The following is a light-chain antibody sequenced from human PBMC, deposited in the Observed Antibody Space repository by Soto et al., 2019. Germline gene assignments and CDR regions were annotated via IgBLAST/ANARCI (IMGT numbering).Light chain of an antibody. V-gene: IGKV3-20*01. CDR1: QSVSNNY. CDR2: GAS. J-gene: IGKJ5*01. Sequence: EIVVSQYPGTLSLSPVERAALSCRASQSVSNNYLAWYQQKPGQAPRLLIYGASNRATGIPDRFSGSGSGTDFTLTISRLEPEDFAVYYCPHYAVPPIPFGQRTRLEI. CDR3: PHYAVPPIP.